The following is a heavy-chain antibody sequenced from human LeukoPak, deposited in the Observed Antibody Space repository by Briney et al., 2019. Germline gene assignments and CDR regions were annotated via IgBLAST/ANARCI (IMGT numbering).Heavy chain of an antibody. D-gene: IGHD5-12*01. V-gene: IGHV4-59*01. Sequence: PSETLSLNCTVSGGSTSSYYWSWIRQPPGKGLEWIGYIYYSGSTNYNPSLNSRVTISVDTSKNQFSLKLSSVTAADTAVYYCARVGYRGYDLDYWGPGTLVTVSS. CDR2: IYYSGST. CDR3: ARVGYRGYDLDY. J-gene: IGHJ4*02. CDR1: GGSTSSYY.